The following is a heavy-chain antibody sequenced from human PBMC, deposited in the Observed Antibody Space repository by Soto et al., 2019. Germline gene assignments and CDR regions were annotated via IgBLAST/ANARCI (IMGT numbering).Heavy chain of an antibody. J-gene: IGHJ6*01. CDR2: IYYSGST. Sequence: SETLSLTCAVSGYSISSGYYWGWIRQHPGKGLEWIGYIYYSGSTYYNPSLKSRVTISVDTSKNQFSLKLSSVTAADTAVYYCARETTPGMDVWGQGTTVTVSS. V-gene: IGHV4-31*11. CDR3: ARETTPGMDV. CDR1: GYSISSGYY. D-gene: IGHD2-15*01.